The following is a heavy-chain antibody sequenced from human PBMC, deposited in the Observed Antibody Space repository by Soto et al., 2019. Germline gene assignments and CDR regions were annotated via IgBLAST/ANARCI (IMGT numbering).Heavy chain of an antibody. Sequence: EVQLLESGGGLVQPGGSLRLSCAASGFTFGSSGMSWVRQAPGKGLEWISGLSGSGGSTYYADSVKGRFTISRDTSKSTLYLQMHSLRVEDTAVYYCAKDSGYDHTGWGQGTLVTVSS. V-gene: IGHV3-23*01. CDR3: AKDSGYDHTG. CDR1: GFTFGSSG. D-gene: IGHD5-12*01. CDR2: LSGSGGST. J-gene: IGHJ4*02.